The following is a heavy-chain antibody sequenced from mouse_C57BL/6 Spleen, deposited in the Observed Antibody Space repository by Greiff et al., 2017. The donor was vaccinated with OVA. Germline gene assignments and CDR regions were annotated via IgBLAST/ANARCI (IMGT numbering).Heavy chain of an antibody. CDR1: GYTFTSYW. J-gene: IGHJ3*01. CDR3: ARRDYGNSWFAY. Sequence: QVQLQQPGAELVKPGASVKLSCKASGYTFTSYWMQWVKQRPGQGLEWIGEIDPSDSYTNYNQKFKGKATLTVDTSSSTAYMQLSSLTSEDSAVYYCARRDYGNSWFAYWGQGTPVTVSA. V-gene: IGHV1-50*01. CDR2: IDPSDSYT. D-gene: IGHD2-1*01.